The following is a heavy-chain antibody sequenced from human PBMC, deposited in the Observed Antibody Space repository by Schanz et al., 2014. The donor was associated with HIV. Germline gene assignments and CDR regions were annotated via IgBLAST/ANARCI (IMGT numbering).Heavy chain of an antibody. V-gene: IGHV3-11*04. CDR3: AKGWRGYSISSLVDY. CDR2: ISVNGATR. CDR1: GFTFTDNY. J-gene: IGHJ4*02. Sequence: QVQLVESGGGVVQPGRSLRLSCAASGFTFTDNYMSWIRQAPGKGLEWLSYISVNGATREYADSVKGRFTISRDNSRNALYLHMNSLRADDTAVYYCAKGWRGYSISSLVDYWGQGSLVTVSS. D-gene: IGHD6-6*01.